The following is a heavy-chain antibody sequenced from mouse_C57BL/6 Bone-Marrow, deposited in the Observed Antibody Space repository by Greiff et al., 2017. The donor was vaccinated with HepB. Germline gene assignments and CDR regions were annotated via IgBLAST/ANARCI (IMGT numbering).Heavy chain of an antibody. V-gene: IGHV1-85*01. Sequence: QVQLKQSGPELVKPGASVKLSCKASGYTFTSYDINWVKQRPGQGLEWIGWIYPRDGSTKYNEKFKGKATLTVDTSSSTAYMELHSLTSEDSAVYFCARSRRELTGTFAYWGQGTLVTVSA. CDR2: IYPRDGST. CDR1: GYTFTSYD. D-gene: IGHD4-1*01. J-gene: IGHJ3*01. CDR3: ARSRRELTGTFAY.